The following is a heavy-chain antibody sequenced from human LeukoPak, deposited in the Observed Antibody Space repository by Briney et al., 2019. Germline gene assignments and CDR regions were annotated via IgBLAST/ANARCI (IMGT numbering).Heavy chain of an antibody. V-gene: IGHV4-30-4*08. Sequence: PSQTLSLTCTVSGGSISSGDYYWSWIRQPPGKGLEWIGYIYYSGSTYYNPSLKSRVTISVDTSKYQFSLKLSSVTAADTAVYYCASQKWELPYYFDYWGQGTLVTVSS. CDR1: GGSISSGDYY. CDR2: IYYSGST. CDR3: ASQKWELPYYFDY. J-gene: IGHJ4*02. D-gene: IGHD1-26*01.